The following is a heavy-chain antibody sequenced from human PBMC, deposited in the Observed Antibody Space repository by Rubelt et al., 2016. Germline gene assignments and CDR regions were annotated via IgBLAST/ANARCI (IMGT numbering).Heavy chain of an antibody. CDR2: ISGSGHRT. D-gene: IGHD1-26*01. J-gene: IGHJ4*02. CDR3: ANGALGATKGRYYFDY. V-gene: IGHV3-23*04. Sequence: VQLVESGGGVVQPGRSLRLSCAASGFTFSSHSLDWVRQSPGRGLEWVSAISGSGHRTEYADSVKGRFTISRDNSKNTLYPQMNSLRAEDTAVYYCANGALGATKGRYYFDYWGQGILVTVSS. CDR1: GFTFSSHS.